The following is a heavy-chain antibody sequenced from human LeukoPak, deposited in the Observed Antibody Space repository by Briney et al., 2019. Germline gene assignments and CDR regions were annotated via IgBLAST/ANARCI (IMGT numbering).Heavy chain of an antibody. CDR1: GFTFSSYW. V-gene: IGHV3-7*01. D-gene: IGHD3-3*01. Sequence: GGSLRLSCVASGFTFSSYWMNWVRRAPGKGLEWVANIKQDGSEKYYVDSEKGRFAISRDNAKNSLYLQMNSLRAEDTAAYYCARENDFWSGYSPFDYWGQGTLVTVSS. J-gene: IGHJ4*02. CDR2: IKQDGSEK. CDR3: ARENDFWSGYSPFDY.